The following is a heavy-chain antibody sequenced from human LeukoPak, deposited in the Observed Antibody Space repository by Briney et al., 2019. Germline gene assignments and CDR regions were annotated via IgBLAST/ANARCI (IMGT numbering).Heavy chain of an antibody. D-gene: IGHD3-22*01. CDR2: ISSSSSYI. CDR3: ARDPTDYYDSSGHYSDY. CDR1: GFTFSSYS. V-gene: IGHV3-21*01. Sequence: GGSLRLSCAASGFTFSSYSMNWVRQAPGKGLEWVSSISSSSSYIYYADSVKGRFTISRDNAKNSLYLQMNSLRAEDTAVYYCARDPTDYYDSSGHYSDYWGQGTLVTVSS. J-gene: IGHJ4*02.